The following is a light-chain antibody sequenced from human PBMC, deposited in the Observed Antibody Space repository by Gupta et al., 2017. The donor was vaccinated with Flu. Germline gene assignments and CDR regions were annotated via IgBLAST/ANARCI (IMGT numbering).Light chain of an antibody. CDR1: QRISIY. Sequence: PSSLSASVGDRVTITCRASQRISIYLNWYQQKPGKAPKLVIYTASSLESGVPSRFNGSGSGTDFTLTISRLQPEDIASYYCQQSDSPPYTFGQGTKLEIK. J-gene: IGKJ2*01. V-gene: IGKV1-39*01. CDR2: TAS. CDR3: QQSDSPPYT.